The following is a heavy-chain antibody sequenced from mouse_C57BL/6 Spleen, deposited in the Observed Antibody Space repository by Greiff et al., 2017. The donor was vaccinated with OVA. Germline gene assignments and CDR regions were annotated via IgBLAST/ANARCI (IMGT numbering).Heavy chain of an antibody. CDR1: GFSLSTFGMG. CDR3: ARIPHYYGSSWGPYYAMDY. J-gene: IGHJ4*01. Sequence: QVTLKESGPGILQPSQTLSLTCSFSGFSLSTFGMGVGWIRQPSGKGLEWLAHIWWDDDTYYNPALKSRLTISKDTSKNQVCLNIANVDTADTATYYCARIPHYYGSSWGPYYAMDYWGQGTSVTVSS. D-gene: IGHD1-1*01. CDR2: IWWDDDT. V-gene: IGHV8-8*01.